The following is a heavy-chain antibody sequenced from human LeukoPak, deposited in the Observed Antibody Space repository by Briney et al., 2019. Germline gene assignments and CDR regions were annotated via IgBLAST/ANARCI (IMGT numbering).Heavy chain of an antibody. V-gene: IGHV3-23*01. CDR2: ISGSGGST. J-gene: IGHJ4*02. Sequence: SGGSLRLSCAASGFTFSSYAMSWVRQAPGKGLEWVSAISGSGGSTYYADSVKGRFTISRDNSKNTLYLQMNSLRAEDTAVYYCAKDATDYGDSYYFDYWGQGALVTASS. CDR3: AKDATDYGDSYYFDY. CDR1: GFTFSSYA. D-gene: IGHD4-17*01.